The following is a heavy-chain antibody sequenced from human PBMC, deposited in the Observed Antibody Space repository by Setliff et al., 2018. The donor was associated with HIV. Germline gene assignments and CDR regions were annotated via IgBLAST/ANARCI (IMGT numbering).Heavy chain of an antibody. CDR3: ARQHGAGAAGSY. CDR2: IYYSGST. J-gene: IGHJ4*02. V-gene: IGHV4-39*01. D-gene: IGHD1-26*01. CDR1: GGSISSSSYY. Sequence: SETLSLTCTVSGGSISSSSYYWGWIRQPPGKGLEWIGSIYYSGSTYYNPSLKSRVTISVDTSKNQFSLKLSSVTAADTAVYYCARQHGAGAAGSYWGQGTLVTVAS.